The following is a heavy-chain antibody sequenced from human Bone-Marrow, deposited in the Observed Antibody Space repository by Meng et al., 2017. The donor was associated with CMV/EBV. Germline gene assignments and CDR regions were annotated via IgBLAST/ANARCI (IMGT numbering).Heavy chain of an antibody. J-gene: IGHJ2*01. CDR2: IYYSGST. CDR3: ARDRDGDYRTPFGYFDL. Sequence: QVQPQESCPGLVKPSETLSLTCPVSGGSISSYYWSWIRQPPGKGLEWIGYIYYSGSTYYNPSLKIRVTISVDTSKNQFSLKLSSVTAADTAVYYCARDRDGDYRTPFGYFDLWGRGTLVTVSS. V-gene: IGHV4-59*12. D-gene: IGHD4-17*01. CDR1: GGSISSYY.